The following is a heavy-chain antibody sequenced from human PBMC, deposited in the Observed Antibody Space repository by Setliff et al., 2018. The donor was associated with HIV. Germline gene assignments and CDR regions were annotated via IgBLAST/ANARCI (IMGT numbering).Heavy chain of an antibody. Sequence: ASVKVSCKVSGYTFPDYYMQWVRQAPGKGLEWMGLIDPDRGDTVYAEKFQGRVTITADRSIDIAYMKLSSLTSEDTAMYFCAWGTQRPIDSWGQGTLGTVSS. CDR1: GYTFPDYY. CDR2: IDPDRGDT. CDR3: AWGTQRPIDS. J-gene: IGHJ4*02. D-gene: IGHD3-16*01. V-gene: IGHV1-69-2*01.